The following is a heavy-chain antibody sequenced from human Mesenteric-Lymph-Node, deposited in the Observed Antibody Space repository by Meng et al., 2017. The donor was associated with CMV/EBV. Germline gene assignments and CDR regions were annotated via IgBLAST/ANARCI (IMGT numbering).Heavy chain of an antibody. Sequence: ASVKVSCKASGYTFTGYYMHWVRQAPGQGLEWMGWINPNSGGTNYAQKFQGRVTMTRDTSISTAYMELSRLRSDDTAVYYCARLENHPSLVGATTPYYFDYWGQGTLVTVSS. J-gene: IGHJ4*02. V-gene: IGHV1-2*02. CDR2: INPNSGGT. D-gene: IGHD1-26*01. CDR1: GYTFTGYY. CDR3: ARLENHPSLVGATTPYYFDY.